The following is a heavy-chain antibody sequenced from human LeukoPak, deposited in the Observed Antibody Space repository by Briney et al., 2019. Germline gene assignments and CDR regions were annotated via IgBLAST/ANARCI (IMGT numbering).Heavy chain of an antibody. CDR3: AKSSRGTGLDAFDI. V-gene: IGHV3-30*18. CDR1: GFTFSSYS. D-gene: IGHD2-8*02. J-gene: IGHJ3*02. Sequence: GGSLRLSCAASGFTFSSYSMNWVRQAPGKGLEWVALISYDGSDKYYAGSVKGRFTISRDNSKNTLYLQMNSLRADDTAVYYCAKSSRGTGLDAFDIWGQGTMVTVSS. CDR2: ISYDGSDK.